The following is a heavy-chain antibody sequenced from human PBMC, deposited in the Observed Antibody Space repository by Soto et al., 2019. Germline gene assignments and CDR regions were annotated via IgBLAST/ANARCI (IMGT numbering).Heavy chain of an antibody. CDR2: IYYSGST. Sequence: QVQLQESGPGLVKPSQTLSLTCTVSGGSISSGGYYWSWIRQHPGKGLEWIGYIYYSGSTYYNPSLRSRVTISVDTSKNQFSLKLSSVTAADTAVYYCARDLGNYYDSSGYYLAFDIWGQGTMVTVSS. J-gene: IGHJ3*02. CDR1: GGSISSGGYY. CDR3: ARDLGNYYDSSGYYLAFDI. D-gene: IGHD3-22*01. V-gene: IGHV4-31*03.